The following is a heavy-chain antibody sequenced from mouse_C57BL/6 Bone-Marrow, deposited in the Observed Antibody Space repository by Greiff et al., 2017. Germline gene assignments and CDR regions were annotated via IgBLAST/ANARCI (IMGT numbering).Heavy chain of an antibody. J-gene: IGHJ2*01. CDR1: GYSFTGYY. Sequence: EVKVEESGPELVKPGASVKISCKASGYSFTGYYMNWVKQSPEKSLEWIGELNPSTGGTTYNQKFKAKATLTVDKSSSTAYMQLKSLTSEDSAVYSCASSPQLGRGFDYWGQGTTLTVSS. CDR3: ASSPQLGRGFDY. CDR2: LNPSTGGT. V-gene: IGHV1-42*01. D-gene: IGHD4-1*02.